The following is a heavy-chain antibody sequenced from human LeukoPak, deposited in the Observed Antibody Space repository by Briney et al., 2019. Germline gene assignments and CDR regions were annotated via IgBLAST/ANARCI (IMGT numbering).Heavy chain of an antibody. V-gene: IGHV3-23*01. J-gene: IGHJ6*03. CDR1: GFTFSSYA. CDR2: ISGSGGST. D-gene: IGHD5-18*01. CDR3: AKVAYSYGSHYYYYYYMDV. Sequence: PGGSLRLSCAASGFTFSSYAMSWVRQAPGKGLEWVSAISGSGGSTYYADSVKGRFTISRDNSKNTLYLQMNSLRAEDTAVYYCAKVAYSYGSHYYYYYYMDVWGKGTTVTVSS.